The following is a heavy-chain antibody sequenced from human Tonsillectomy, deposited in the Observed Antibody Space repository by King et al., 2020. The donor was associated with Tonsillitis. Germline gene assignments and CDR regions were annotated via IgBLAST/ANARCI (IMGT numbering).Heavy chain of an antibody. CDR1: RFTFGDYA. CDR2: SRSKAYGGTT. D-gene: IGHD3-3*01. J-gene: IGHJ4*02. CDR3: TRATDFWSGYQFDY. Sequence: QLVQSGGGLVQPGRSLRLSCTASRFTFGDYAMSWFRQAPGKGLEWVGFSRSKAYGGTTEYAASVKGRFTISRDDSKSIAYLQMNSLKTEDTAVYYCTRATDFWSGYQFDYWGQGTLVTVSS. V-gene: IGHV3-49*03.